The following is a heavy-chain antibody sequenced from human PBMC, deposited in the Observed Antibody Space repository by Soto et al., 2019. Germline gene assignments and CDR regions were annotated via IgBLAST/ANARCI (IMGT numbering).Heavy chain of an antibody. V-gene: IGHV5-51*01. CDR3: ARAAAGLYYYYGMDV. D-gene: IGHD6-13*01. CDR1: GYSFTSYW. J-gene: IGHJ6*02. CDR2: IYPGDSDT. Sequence: GESLKISCKGSGYSFTSYWIGWVRQMPGKGLEWMGIIYPGDSDTRYSPSFQGQVTISADKSISTAYLQWSSLKASDTAMYYCARAAAGLYYYYGMDVWGQGITVTVS.